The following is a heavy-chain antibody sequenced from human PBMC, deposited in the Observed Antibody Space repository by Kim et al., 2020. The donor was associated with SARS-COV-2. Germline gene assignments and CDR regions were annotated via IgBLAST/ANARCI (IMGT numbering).Heavy chain of an antibody. CDR3: ARDMGWGRYRYDVFDS. CDR1: GGSISVYY. CDR2: IYHTGNT. D-gene: IGHD3-16*01. Sequence: SETLSLTCSLSGGSISVYYWNWIRQPPGKELEWIGSIYHTGNTNYNPSLKSRVTISVNMSKNLFSLQLTSVTAADTAIYYCARDMGWGRYRYDVFDSLG. J-gene: IGHJ3*02. V-gene: IGHV4-59*13.